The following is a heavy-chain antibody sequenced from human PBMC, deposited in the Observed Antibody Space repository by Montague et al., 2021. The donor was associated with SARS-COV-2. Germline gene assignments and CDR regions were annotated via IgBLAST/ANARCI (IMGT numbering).Heavy chain of an antibody. Sequence: SETLSLTCAGHGGWYTGEDRRSIRLNPRNDREWNGEINHRGRNNYNPSLKSRVIISVDTSKNQFSLKLSSVTAADTAVYYCARGPGPRSITLFGVIISGHVFDIWGQGTMVTVSS. CDR3: ARGPGPRSITLFGVIISGHVFDI. V-gene: IGHV4-34*01. D-gene: IGHD3-3*01. CDR1: GGWYTGED. J-gene: IGHJ3*02. CDR2: INHRGRN.